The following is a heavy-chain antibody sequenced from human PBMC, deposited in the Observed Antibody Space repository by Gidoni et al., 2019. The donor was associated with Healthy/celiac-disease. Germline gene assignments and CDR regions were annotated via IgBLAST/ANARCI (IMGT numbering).Heavy chain of an antibody. CDR2: IRSKAYGGTT. CDR1: GFTFGDYA. D-gene: IGHD3-10*01. CDR3: TRDNLEGILGLVYYYGMDV. J-gene: IGHJ6*02. Sequence: EVQLVESGGGLVQPGRSLRLSCTASGFTFGDYAMSWFRQAPGKGLEWVGFIRSKAYGGTTEYAASVKGRFTISRDDSKSIAYLQMNSLKTEDTAVYYCTRDNLEGILGLVYYYGMDVWGQGTTVTVSS. V-gene: IGHV3-49*03.